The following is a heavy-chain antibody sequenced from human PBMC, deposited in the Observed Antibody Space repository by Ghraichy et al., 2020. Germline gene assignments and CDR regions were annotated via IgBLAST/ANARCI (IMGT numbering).Heavy chain of an antibody. J-gene: IGHJ6*02. V-gene: IGHV3-72*01. CDR2: TRNKAKKYTT. D-gene: IGHD4-17*01. Sequence: GESLNISCAASGFTFSDHYMDWVRQAPGKGLEWVGRTRNKAKKYTTEYAASVKGRFTISRDDSNNSLYLQMNSLKTEDTAVYYCARSVTVTTNNYYYGMDFWGQGTTVTVSS. CDR3: ARSVTVTTNNYYYGMDF. CDR1: GFTFSDHY.